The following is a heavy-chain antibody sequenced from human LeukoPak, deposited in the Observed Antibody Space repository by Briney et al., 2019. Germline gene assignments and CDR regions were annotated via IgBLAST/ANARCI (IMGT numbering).Heavy chain of an antibody. CDR1: GGSITNYY. CDR3: ARSTRSWFDP. Sequence: PSETLSLTCTVSGGSITNYYWSWIRQPPGKGLEWIGYIYYSGGTNYNPSLKSRVTISVDTSNNQFSLKLSSVTAADTAVYYCARSTRSWFDPWGQGTLVTVSS. V-gene: IGHV4-59*01. J-gene: IGHJ5*02. CDR2: IYYSGGT. D-gene: IGHD3-10*01.